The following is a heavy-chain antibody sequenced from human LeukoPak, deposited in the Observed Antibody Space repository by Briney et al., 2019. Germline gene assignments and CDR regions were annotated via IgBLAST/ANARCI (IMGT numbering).Heavy chain of an antibody. J-gene: IGHJ4*02. CDR2: IYPGDSDT. CDR3: GRGRGGGSYAAYYFDY. Sequence: GESLKISCKGSGYSFTSYWIGWVRQMPGKGLEWMGIIYPGDSDTRYSPSFQGQVTISADKPISTAYLQWSSLKASDPAMYYFGRGRGGGSYAAYYFDYWGREPWSPSPQ. CDR1: GYSFTSYW. D-gene: IGHD1-26*01. V-gene: IGHV5-51*04.